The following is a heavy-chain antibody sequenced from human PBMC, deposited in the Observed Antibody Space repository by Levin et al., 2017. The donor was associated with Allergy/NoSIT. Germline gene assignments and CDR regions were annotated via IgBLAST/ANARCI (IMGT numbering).Heavy chain of an antibody. J-gene: IGHJ4*02. CDR1: GFTFSSYA. D-gene: IGHD3-9*01. V-gene: IGHV3-30-3*01. Sequence: GGSLRLSCAASGFTFSSYAMHWVRQAPGKGLEWVAVISYDGSNKYYADSVKGRFTISRDNSKNTLYLQMNSLRAEDTAVYYCARSYYDILTGYSPLDYWGQGTLVTVSS. CDR3: ARSYYDILTGYSPLDY. CDR2: ISYDGSNK.